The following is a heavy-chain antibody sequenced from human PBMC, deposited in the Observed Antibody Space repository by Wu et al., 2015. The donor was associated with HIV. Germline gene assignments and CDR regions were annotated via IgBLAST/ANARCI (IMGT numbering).Heavy chain of an antibody. CDR2: INPNSGNT. Sequence: QVQLVQSGAEVKNPGASVKVSCKASGYTFTGYYMHWVRQAPGQGLEWMGWINPNSGNTAYAQKFQGRVTMTRNTSISTAYMELSSLRSEDTAVYYCARGVYASGSYYGDSRYYFDYWGQGSLVTVPS. CDR3: ARGVYASGSYYGDSRYYFDY. CDR1: GYTFTGYY. J-gene: IGHJ4*02. D-gene: IGHD3-10*01. V-gene: IGHV1-8*02.